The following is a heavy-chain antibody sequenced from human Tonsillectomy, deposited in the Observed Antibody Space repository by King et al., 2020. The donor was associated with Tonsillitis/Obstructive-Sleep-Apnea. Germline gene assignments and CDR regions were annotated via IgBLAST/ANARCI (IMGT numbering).Heavy chain of an antibody. CDR2: INPSGGST. V-gene: IGHV1-46*01. CDR3: AREEGIGDGGSSHDP. J-gene: IGHJ5*02. Sequence: VQLVESGAEVKKPGASVKVSCKASGYTFTSYYMHWVRQAPGQGLEWMGIINPSGGSTSYAQKFQGRVTMTRDTSTSTVYMELSSLRSEDTAVYYCAREEGIGDGGSSHDPWGQGTLVTVSS. CDR1: GYTFTSYY. D-gene: IGHD6-6*01.